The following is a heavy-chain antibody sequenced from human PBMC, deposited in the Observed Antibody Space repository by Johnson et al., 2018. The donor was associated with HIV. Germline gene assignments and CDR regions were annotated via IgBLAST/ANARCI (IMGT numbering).Heavy chain of an antibody. V-gene: IGHV3-66*01. D-gene: IGHD6-13*01. J-gene: IGHJ3*02. CDR3: AGYSSSWYDAFDI. Sequence: MQLVESGGGLVQPGGSLRLSCAASGFTVSSNYMSWVRQAPGKGLEWVSVIYSGGSPYYADSVKGRFTISRDNSKNTLYLQMNSLRAEDTALYYCAGYSSSWYDAFDIWGQGTMVTVSS. CDR1: GFTVSSNY. CDR2: IYSGGSP.